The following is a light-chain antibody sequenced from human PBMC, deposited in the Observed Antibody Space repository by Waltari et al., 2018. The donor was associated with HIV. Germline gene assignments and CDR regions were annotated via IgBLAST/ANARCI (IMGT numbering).Light chain of an antibody. CDR2: KNY. CDR1: SSNIGNDN. Sequence: QSVLTQPPSASGTPGQRVTISCSGSSSNIGNDNVYWYQQLPGTAPKLLIYKNYHRPSGVPDRFAGSKSGTSASLAISGLRSEDEADYYCVGWDASLSAYVFGTGTKVTIL. V-gene: IGLV1-47*01. CDR3: VGWDASLSAYV. J-gene: IGLJ1*01.